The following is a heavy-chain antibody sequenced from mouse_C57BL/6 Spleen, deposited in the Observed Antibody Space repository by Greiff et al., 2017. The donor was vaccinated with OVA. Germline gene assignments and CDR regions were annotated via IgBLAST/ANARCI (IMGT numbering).Heavy chain of an antibody. CDR1: GYSITSGYY. Sequence: EVKLVESGPGLVKPSQSLSLTCSVTGYSITSGYYWNWIRQFPGNKLEWMGYISYDGSNNYNPSLKNRISITRDTSKNQFFLKLNSVTTEDTATYYCARAYWYFDVWGTGTTVTVSS. CDR2: ISYDGSN. CDR3: ARAYWYFDV. J-gene: IGHJ1*03. V-gene: IGHV3-6*01.